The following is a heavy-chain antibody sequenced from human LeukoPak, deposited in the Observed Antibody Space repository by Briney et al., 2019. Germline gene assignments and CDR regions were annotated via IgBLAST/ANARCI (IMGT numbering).Heavy chain of an antibody. Sequence: PGGSLRLSCAASGFTFINAWMSWVRQAPGRGLEWVGHIKSKTDGGTTDYAAPVKGRFTISRDDSKNTLYLQMNSLKTEDTAVYFCTTLNFIVVVPAAIPGWFDPWGQGTLVTVSS. CDR2: IKSKTDGGTT. D-gene: IGHD2-2*01. CDR3: TTLNFIVVVPAAIPGWFDP. V-gene: IGHV3-15*01. J-gene: IGHJ5*02. CDR1: GFTFINAW.